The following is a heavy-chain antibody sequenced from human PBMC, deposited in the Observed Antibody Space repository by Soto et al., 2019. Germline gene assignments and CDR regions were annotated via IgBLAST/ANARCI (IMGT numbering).Heavy chain of an antibody. V-gene: IGHV1-3*01. Sequence: ASVKVSCKASGYTFTSYAMHWVRQAPGQRLEWMGWINAGNGNTKYSQKFQGRVTITRDTSMSTAYMELSRLRSEDTAVYYCARVRTIFGVDDAFDIWGQGTMVTVSS. J-gene: IGHJ3*02. D-gene: IGHD3-3*01. CDR3: ARVRTIFGVDDAFDI. CDR1: GYTFTSYA. CDR2: INAGNGNT.